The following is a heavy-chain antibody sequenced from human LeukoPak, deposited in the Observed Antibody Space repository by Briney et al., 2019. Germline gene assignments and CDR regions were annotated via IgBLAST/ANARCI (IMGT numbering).Heavy chain of an antibody. CDR1: GGSISSSSYY. CDR2: IYYYSGTT. CDR3: ARGLEWGDGFDI. J-gene: IGHJ3*02. D-gene: IGHD1-1*01. V-gene: IGHV4-39*02. Sequence: SETLSLTCTVSGGSISSSSYYWGWIRQPPGKGLEWIGTIYYYSGTTYYSPSLKSRVTISVDTSKNHFSLKLTSVTAADTAVYYCARGLEWGDGFDIWGQGTMVTVSP.